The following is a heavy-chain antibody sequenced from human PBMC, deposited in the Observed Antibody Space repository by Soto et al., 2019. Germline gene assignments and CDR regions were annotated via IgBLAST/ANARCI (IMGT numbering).Heavy chain of an antibody. CDR1: GFTFSDYG. J-gene: IGHJ4*02. Sequence: GGSLRLSCAASGFTFSDYGMHWVRQAPGKGLEWVAVISYDGSNKYYADSVKGRFTISRDNSKNTLYLQMDSLRAEDTAVYYCAKNHQRAPSRDGYNLIDYWGQGTPVPVSS. CDR3: AKNHQRAPSRDGYNLIDY. V-gene: IGHV3-30*18. D-gene: IGHD5-12*01. CDR2: ISYDGSNK.